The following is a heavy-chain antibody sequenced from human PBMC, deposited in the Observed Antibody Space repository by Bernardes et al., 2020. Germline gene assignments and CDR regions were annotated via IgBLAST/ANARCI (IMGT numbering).Heavy chain of an antibody. CDR2: INPNSGGT. D-gene: IGHD6-13*01. CDR1: GYTFTGYY. V-gene: IGHV1-2*04. J-gene: IGHJ4*02. CDR3: ARSLYSSSWPFDY. Sequence: APVKVSCKASGYTFTGYYMHWVRQAPGQGLEWMGWINPNSGGTNYAQKFQGWVTMTRDTSISTAYMELSRLRSDDTAVYYCARSLYSSSWPFDYWGQGTLVTVSS.